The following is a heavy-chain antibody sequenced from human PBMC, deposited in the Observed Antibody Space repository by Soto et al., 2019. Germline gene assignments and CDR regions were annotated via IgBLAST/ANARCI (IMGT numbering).Heavy chain of an antibody. CDR2: IYYSGST. CDR3: ASGVVVTAIPPRLYYYYGMDV. D-gene: IGHD2-21*02. Sequence: LSLTCTVSGGSISSYCWSWIRQPPGKGLEWIGYIYYSGSTNYNPSLKSRVTISVDTSKNQFSLKLSSVTAADTAVYYCASGVVVTAIPPRLYYYYGMDVWGQGTTVTVSS. J-gene: IGHJ6*02. V-gene: IGHV4-59*01. CDR1: GGSISSYC.